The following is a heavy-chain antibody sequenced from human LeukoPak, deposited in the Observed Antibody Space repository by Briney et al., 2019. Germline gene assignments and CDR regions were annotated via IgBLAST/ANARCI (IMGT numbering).Heavy chain of an antibody. Sequence: GASVKVSCKASGYTFTSYGLGWVRLDPGQGLEWLGWIATFTGNTKYAQNVQGRVTVTTDTSTNTAYMEVRNLRSDDTAVYYCARMKRLDGDSTFFFDSWGQGTPVTVSS. CDR2: IATFTGNT. CDR3: ARMKRLDGDSTFFFDS. D-gene: IGHD4-17*01. J-gene: IGHJ4*02. V-gene: IGHV1-18*01. CDR1: GYTFTSYG.